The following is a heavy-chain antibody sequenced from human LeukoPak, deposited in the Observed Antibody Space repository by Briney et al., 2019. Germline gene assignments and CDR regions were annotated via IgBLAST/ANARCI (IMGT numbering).Heavy chain of an antibody. D-gene: IGHD3-10*01. V-gene: IGHV3-48*02. J-gene: IGHJ6*02. CDR2: ISSSSSTI. CDR1: GFTFSSYS. Sequence: GGSLRLSCVASGFTFSSYSMNWVRQAPGKGLEWVSYISSSSSTIYYADSVKGRFTISRDNAKNSLYLQMNSLRDEDTAVYYCARTRFGELFFYGMDVWGQGTTVTVSS. CDR3: ARTRFGELFFYGMDV.